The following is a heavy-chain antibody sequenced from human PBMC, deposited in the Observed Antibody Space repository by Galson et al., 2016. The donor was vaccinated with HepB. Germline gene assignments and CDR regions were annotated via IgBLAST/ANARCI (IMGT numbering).Heavy chain of an antibody. CDR3: VRERLAGGIAVFGSPPKFQH. V-gene: IGHV3-74*03. CDR1: GFTFSSYW. D-gene: IGHD6-19*01. Sequence: SLRLSCAASGFTFSSYWMHWVRQAPGKGLVWVAQINTASNIIKYANSVKGRFTVSRDNAKNTLYLQMSSLRPEDTAVYYCVRERLAGGIAVFGSPPKFQHWGPGTLVTVSS. J-gene: IGHJ1*01. CDR2: INTASNII.